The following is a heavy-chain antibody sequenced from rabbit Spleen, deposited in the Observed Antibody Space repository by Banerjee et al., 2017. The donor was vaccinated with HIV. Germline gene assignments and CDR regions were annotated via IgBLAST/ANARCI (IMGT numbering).Heavy chain of an antibody. CDR2: INSSSGST. CDR3: ARDGAGGSYFAL. CDR1: GFSFSSSYY. J-gene: IGHJ4*01. D-gene: IGHD8-1*01. V-gene: IGHV1S45*01. Sequence: QEQLEESGGDLVKPEGSLTLTCTASGFSFSSSYYMCWVRQAPGKGLEWIGCINSSSGSTWYASWVNGRFTISKTSSTTVTLKMNSLTAADTATYFCARDGAGGSYFALWGPGTLVTVS.